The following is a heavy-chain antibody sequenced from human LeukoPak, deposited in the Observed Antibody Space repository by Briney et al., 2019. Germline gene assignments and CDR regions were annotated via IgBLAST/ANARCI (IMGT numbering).Heavy chain of an antibody. CDR2: INHSGST. Sequence: PGGSLRLSCAASGFTFSSYAMSWVRQPPGKGLEWIGEINHSGSTNYNPSLKSRVTISVDTSKNQFSLNLSSVTAADTAVYYCARGNGIAVAGPSVKNQTSFDYWGQGTLVTVSS. J-gene: IGHJ4*02. D-gene: IGHD6-19*01. CDR3: ARGNGIAVAGPSVKNQTSFDY. V-gene: IGHV4-34*01. CDR1: GFTFSSYA.